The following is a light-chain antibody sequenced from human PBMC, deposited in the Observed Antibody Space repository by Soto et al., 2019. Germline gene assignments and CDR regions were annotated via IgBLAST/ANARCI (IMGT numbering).Light chain of an antibody. V-gene: IGLV2-23*02. CDR1: SSDVGSYNL. J-gene: IGLJ3*02. Sequence: QSVLTQPASVSGSPGQSITISCTGTSSDVGSYNLVSWYQQHPGKAPKLMIYEVSKRPSGVTNRFSGSKSGNTASLTISGLQAEYEADYYSCSYAGSSTWVFGGGTQLTVL. CDR2: EVS. CDR3: CSYAGSSTWV.